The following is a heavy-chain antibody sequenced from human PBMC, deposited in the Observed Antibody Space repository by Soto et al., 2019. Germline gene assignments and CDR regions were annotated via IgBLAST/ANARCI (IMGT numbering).Heavy chain of an antibody. J-gene: IGHJ4*02. V-gene: IGHV2-5*01. D-gene: IGHD3-10*01. Sequence: SGPTLVNPTQTLTLTCTFSGFSRSTTAVGVGWIRRPPGKALEWLTTIYWNDDKRYSPYLKNRLTITRDTSKNQVVLTMTNMDPVDTATYYCAHRLIPIVREIEDNFDYWGQGSLVTVSS. CDR3: AHRLIPIVREIEDNFDY. CDR1: GFSRSTTAVG. CDR2: IYWNDDK.